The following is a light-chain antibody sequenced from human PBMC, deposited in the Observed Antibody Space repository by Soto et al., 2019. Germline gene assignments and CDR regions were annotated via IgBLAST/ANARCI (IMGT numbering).Light chain of an antibody. J-gene: IGLJ3*02. CDR3: AAWDDSMNGWV. V-gene: IGLV1-36*01. CDR2: YDD. CDR1: SSNIGNNA. Sequence: QSVLTQPPSVSGAPRQRVTISCSGSSSNIGNNAVNWYQQLPGKTPNLLIYYDDLLPSGVSDRLSAATSSTSASLAISGLQYEDEADYYCAAWDDSMNGWVFGGGTKLTVL.